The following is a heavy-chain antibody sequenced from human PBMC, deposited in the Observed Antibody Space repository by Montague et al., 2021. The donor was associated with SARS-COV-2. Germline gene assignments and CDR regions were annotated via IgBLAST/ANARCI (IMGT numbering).Heavy chain of an antibody. V-gene: IGHV4-4*07. J-gene: IGHJ2*01. CDR3: ARSTFYRSGWWDNWYFDL. D-gene: IGHD6-19*01. Sequence: SETLSLTCTVSGCSISSYYWRWIRQPAGKGLEWIGRFYTTGSTNYNPSLKSRVTMSMDTSKNQFSLKLSSVTAADTAVYYCARSTFYRSGWWDNWYFDLWGRGTLVTVSS. CDR1: GCSISSYY. CDR2: FYTTGST.